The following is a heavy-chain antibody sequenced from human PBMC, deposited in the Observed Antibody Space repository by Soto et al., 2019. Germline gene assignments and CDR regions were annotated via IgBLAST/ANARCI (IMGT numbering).Heavy chain of an antibody. D-gene: IGHD4-17*01. CDR1: GFTFSTYG. CDR2: VSNDGNTK. Sequence: PGGSLRLSCAASGFTFSTYGMHWVRQAPGKGLEWVALVSNDGNTKYYRDSVKGRFTISRDKSKNMLYLEMNSLRAEDTALYYCSKNEVGGGYGDDFFDYWGQGTLVTVSS. J-gene: IGHJ4*02. V-gene: IGHV3-30*18. CDR3: SKNEVGGGYGDDFFDY.